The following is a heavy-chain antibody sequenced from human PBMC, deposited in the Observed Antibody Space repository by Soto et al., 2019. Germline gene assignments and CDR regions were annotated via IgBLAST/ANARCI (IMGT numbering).Heavy chain of an antibody. J-gene: IGHJ5*02. CDR1: GGSFSDYY. CDR2: INHSGST. D-gene: IGHD6-13*01. CDR3: VRSSGSCPHNWFDP. Sequence: SETLSLTCAVYGGSFSDYYWSWIRQPPGKGLEWIGEINHSGSTNYNPSLKSRVTISVDTSKSQFSLKLSSVTAADTAVYYCVRSSGSCPHNWFDPWGQGTLVTVSS. V-gene: IGHV4-34*01.